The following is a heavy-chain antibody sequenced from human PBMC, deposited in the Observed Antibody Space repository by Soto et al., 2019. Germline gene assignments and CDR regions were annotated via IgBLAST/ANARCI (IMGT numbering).Heavy chain of an antibody. CDR3: AKRHCSSTSCYSWVFMEYYYYGMDV. CDR1: GFTFSSYA. J-gene: IGHJ6*02. Sequence: PGGSLRFSCAASGFTFSSYAMSWVRQAPGKGLEWVSAISGSGGSTYYADSVKGRFTISRDNSKNTLYLQMNSLRAEDTAVYYCAKRHCSSTSCYSWVFMEYYYYGMDVWGQGTTVTVSS. CDR2: ISGSGGST. D-gene: IGHD2-2*01. V-gene: IGHV3-23*01.